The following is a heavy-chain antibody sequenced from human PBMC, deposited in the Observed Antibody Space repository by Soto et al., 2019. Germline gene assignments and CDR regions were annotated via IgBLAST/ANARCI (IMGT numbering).Heavy chain of an antibody. J-gene: IGHJ1*01. CDR2: IWNDGSTG. D-gene: IGHD6-19*01. V-gene: IGHV3-33*06. CDR3: AKGVPGIAVAGTGYFQH. CDR1: GFSFSPFG. Sequence: PGGSLRLSCAASGFSFSPFGMHWVRQAPGKGLEWMGIIWNDGSTGLYADSVKGRFTISRDNAKTSLYLQMDSLRAEDTAVYYCAKGVPGIAVAGTGYFQHWGQGTLVTVSS.